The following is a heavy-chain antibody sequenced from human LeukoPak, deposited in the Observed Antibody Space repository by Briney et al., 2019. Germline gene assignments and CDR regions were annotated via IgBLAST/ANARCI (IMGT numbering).Heavy chain of an antibody. V-gene: IGHV4-59*08. CDR2: VYYSGST. CDR1: GGSISSYY. J-gene: IGHJ6*02. Sequence: SETLSLTCTVSGGSISSYYWSWIRQPPGKGLEWIGYVYYSGSTNYNPSLKSRVTISVDTSKNQFSLKLSSVTAADTAVYYCARGRYCSSTSCYLTSLDYYYYHGMDVWGQGTTVTVSS. D-gene: IGHD2-2*01. CDR3: ARGRYCSSTSCYLTSLDYYYYHGMDV.